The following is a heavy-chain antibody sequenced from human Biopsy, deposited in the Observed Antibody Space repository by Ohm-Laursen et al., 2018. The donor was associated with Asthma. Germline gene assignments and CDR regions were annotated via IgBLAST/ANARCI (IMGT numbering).Heavy chain of an antibody. V-gene: IGHV1-69*13. Sequence: SVKVSCKAPGGTFSNFAISWVRQAPGQGLEWLGGIMTVFGTTNCAQKVQGRVTITADESTSTAYMEVTSLTSEDTAIYYFARCQVGYSSGWSLLLKKIYYSGMDVWGQGTAVTVSS. CDR1: GGTFSNFA. J-gene: IGHJ6*02. CDR2: IMTVFGTT. D-gene: IGHD6-19*01. CDR3: ARCQVGYSSGWSLLLKKIYYSGMDV.